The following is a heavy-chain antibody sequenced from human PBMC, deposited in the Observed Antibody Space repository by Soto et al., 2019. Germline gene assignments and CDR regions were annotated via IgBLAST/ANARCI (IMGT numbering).Heavy chain of an antibody. CDR2: INHSGST. V-gene: IGHV4-34*01. J-gene: IGHJ4*02. D-gene: IGHD3-9*01. CDR1: GGSFSGYY. Sequence: SETLSLTCAVYGGSFSGYYWSWIRQPTGKGLEWIGEINHSGSTNYNPSLKSRVTISVDTSKNQFSLKLSSVTAADTAVYYCARGRGYYDILTGYHQIYYFDYWGQGTLVTVSS. CDR3: ARGRGYYDILTGYHQIYYFDY.